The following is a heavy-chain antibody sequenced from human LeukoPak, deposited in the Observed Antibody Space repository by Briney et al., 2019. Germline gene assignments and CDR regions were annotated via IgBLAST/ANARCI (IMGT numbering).Heavy chain of an antibody. Sequence: EASVKVSCKASGYTFTGYYMHWVRQAPGQGLEWMGWINPNSGGTNYAQKFQGRVTMTRDTSISTAYMELSRLRSDDTAVYYCASSSYSSGWPYFDYWGQGTLVTVSS. J-gene: IGHJ4*02. CDR1: GYTFTGYY. D-gene: IGHD6-19*01. V-gene: IGHV1-2*02. CDR2: INPNSGGT. CDR3: ASSSYSSGWPYFDY.